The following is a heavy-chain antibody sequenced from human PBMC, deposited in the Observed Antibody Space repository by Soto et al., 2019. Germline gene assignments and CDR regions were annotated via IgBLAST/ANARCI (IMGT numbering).Heavy chain of an antibody. V-gene: IGHV4-39*01. CDR3: AMVRGVITYYFDY. CDR1: GGSISSSSYY. CDR2: IYYSGST. J-gene: IGHJ4*02. Sequence: SETLSLTCTVSGGSISSSSYYWGWIRQPPGKGLEWIGGIYYSGSTYYNPSLKSRVTISVDTSKNQFSLKLSSVTAADTAVYYCAMVRGVITYYFDYWGQGTLVTVSS. D-gene: IGHD3-10*01.